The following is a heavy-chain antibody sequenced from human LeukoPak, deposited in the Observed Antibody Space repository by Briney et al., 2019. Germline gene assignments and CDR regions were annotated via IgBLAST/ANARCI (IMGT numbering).Heavy chain of an antibody. Sequence: PGGSLRLSCAASGFTFSSYAMSWVRQAPGKVLEWVSAISGSGGSTCYADSVKGRFTIPRHNSKNTPYLQMNSLRAEDTAVYYCEVAVAGIVDYGGQRTLVTLSP. CDR2: ISGSGGST. D-gene: IGHD6-19*01. CDR3: EVAVAGIVDY. CDR1: GFTFSSYA. J-gene: IGHJ4*02. V-gene: IGHV3-23*01.